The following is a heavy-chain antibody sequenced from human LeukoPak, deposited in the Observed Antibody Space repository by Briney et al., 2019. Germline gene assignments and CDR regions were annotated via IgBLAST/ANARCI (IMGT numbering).Heavy chain of an antibody. Sequence: PGGSLRLSCSASGFTFSSFAMHWVRQAPGKGLEYVSAISSNGGGTYYADTVKGRFAISRDNSKNTLYLQMSSLRAEDTAVYYCVKDSSSWYYFDYWGQGTLVTVSS. CDR1: GFTFSSFA. V-gene: IGHV3-64D*06. CDR2: ISSNGGGT. J-gene: IGHJ4*02. CDR3: VKDSSSWYYFDY. D-gene: IGHD6-13*01.